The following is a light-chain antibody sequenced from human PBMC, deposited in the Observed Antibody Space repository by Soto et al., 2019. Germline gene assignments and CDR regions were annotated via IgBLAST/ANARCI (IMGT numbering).Light chain of an antibody. CDR2: AAS. CDR3: QQSYSTPWR. J-gene: IGKJ1*01. CDR1: QTITSS. Sequence: DIQMTQSPSSLSASVGDRITITCRASQTITSSLNWYQHKPGKALKLLIYAASSLQSGFASRFSGSGSGTDFTLTISSIQPEDFAAYYCQQSYSTPWRFGQGTKVEIK. V-gene: IGKV1-39*01.